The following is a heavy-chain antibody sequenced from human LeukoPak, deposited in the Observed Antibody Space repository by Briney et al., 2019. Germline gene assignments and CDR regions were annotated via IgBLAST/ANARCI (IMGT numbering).Heavy chain of an antibody. CDR1: GFTFSTYW. V-gene: IGHV3-74*01. D-gene: IGHD3-9*01. CDR3: AKSMTGLDDY. J-gene: IGHJ4*02. CDR2: INPDGSRT. Sequence: GGSLRLSCGGSGFTFSTYWFHWVRQAPGKGLVWVSRINPDGSRTDYADSVRGRFTISRDNAKNTLYLQMNSLRVEDTAVYFCAKSMTGLDDYWGQGTLVTVSS.